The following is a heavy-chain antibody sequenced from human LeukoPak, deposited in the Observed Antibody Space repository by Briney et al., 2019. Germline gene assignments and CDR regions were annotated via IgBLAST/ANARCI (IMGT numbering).Heavy chain of an antibody. CDR2: INPNSGGT. Sequence: ASVTVSCTASGYTFTVYYMHWVRQAPGQGLEWMGWINPNSGGTNYAQKFQGRVTMTRNTSINTAYMELSSLRSEDPAVYYRARARAMVRVVGDYYYMDVWGKGTTVTISS. J-gene: IGHJ6*03. D-gene: IGHD3-10*01. V-gene: IGHV1-2*02. CDR3: ARARAMVRVVGDYYYMDV. CDR1: GYTFTVYY.